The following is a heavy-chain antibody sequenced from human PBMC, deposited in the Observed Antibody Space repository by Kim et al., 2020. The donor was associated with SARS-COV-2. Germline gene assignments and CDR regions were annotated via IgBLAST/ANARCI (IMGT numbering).Heavy chain of an antibody. J-gene: IGHJ4*02. CDR3: AKDRGDYDILTGYYPGYVDY. D-gene: IGHD3-9*01. CDR1: GFTFSSYG. CDR2: ISYDGSNK. Sequence: GGSLRLSCAASGFTFSSYGMHWVRQAPGKGLEWVAVISYDGSNKYYADSVKGRFTISRDNSKNTLYLQMNSLRAEDTAVYYCAKDRGDYDILTGYYPGYVDYWGQGTLVTVSS. V-gene: IGHV3-30*18.